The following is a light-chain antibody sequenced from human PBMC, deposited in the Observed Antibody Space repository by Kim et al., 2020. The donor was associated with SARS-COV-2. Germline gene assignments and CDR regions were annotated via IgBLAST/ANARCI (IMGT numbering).Light chain of an antibody. CDR3: QKYATSPELT. J-gene: IGKJ4*01. Sequence: EILLTQSPGTLSLSPGERATLSCRASQSVTRNYVAWYQQKPGQALRLLIYGASSRATGIADRFSGSGSGTDFTLTISRLEPEDFAVYYCQKYATSPELTFGGGTKVDIK. CDR2: GAS. V-gene: IGKV3-20*01. CDR1: QSVTRNY.